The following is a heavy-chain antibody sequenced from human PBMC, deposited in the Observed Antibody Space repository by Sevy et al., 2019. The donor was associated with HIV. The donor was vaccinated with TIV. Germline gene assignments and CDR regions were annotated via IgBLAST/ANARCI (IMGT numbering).Heavy chain of an antibody. CDR2: LSFGCGEI. CDR1: GFTFSKYS. CDR3: AREGCTKPHDY. J-gene: IGHJ4*02. D-gene: IGHD2-8*01. V-gene: IGHV3-23*01. Sequence: GGSLRLSCAASGFTFSKYSMSWVRQPPGKGLEWVSTLSFGCGEINYADSVKGWFTISRDNPKSSVYLQMNNLRPEDTAVYYCAREGCTKPHDYWGQGTLVTVSS.